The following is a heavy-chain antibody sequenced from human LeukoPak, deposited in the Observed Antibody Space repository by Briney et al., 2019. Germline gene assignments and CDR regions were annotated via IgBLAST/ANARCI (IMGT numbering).Heavy chain of an antibody. V-gene: IGHV4-59*01. CDR2: IYYSGST. Sequence: RPSETLSLTCTVSGGSISSYYWSWIRQPPGKGLEWIGYIYYSGSTNYNPSLKSRVTISVDTSKNQFSLKLSSVTAADTAVYYCARVRGAFDIWGQGTMVTVSS. CDR1: GGSISSYY. J-gene: IGHJ3*02. CDR3: ARVRGAFDI.